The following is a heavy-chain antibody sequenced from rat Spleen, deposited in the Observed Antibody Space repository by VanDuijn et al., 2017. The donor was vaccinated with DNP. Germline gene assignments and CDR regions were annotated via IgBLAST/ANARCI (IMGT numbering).Heavy chain of an antibody. CDR3: AATGIRD. D-gene: IGHD1-9*01. J-gene: IGHJ2*01. V-gene: IGHV2S12*01. Sequence: QVQLKESGPGLVQPSQTLSLTCTVSGFSLTNYHVDWVRQPPGKGLEWIAAIWSGGSTDYNSTLKSRLSISRDTSKSQVFLTMNSLQTDDTAVYYCAATGIRDWGQGVMVTVSS. CDR2: IWSGGST. CDR1: GFSLTNYH.